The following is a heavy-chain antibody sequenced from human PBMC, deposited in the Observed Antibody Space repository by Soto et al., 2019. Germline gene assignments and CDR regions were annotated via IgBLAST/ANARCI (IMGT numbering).Heavy chain of an antibody. CDR3: ARGGSYYVDYSLDV. CDR1: GFTVSSNY. D-gene: IGHD1-26*01. V-gene: IGHV3-53*01. Sequence: GGSLRLSCAASGFTVSSNYMSWVRQAPGKGLEWVSIFYIGGNTYYADSVKGRFTISRDISKNTLYLQMNSLRVEDTAVYYCARGGSYYVDYSLDVWGQGTTVTVSS. J-gene: IGHJ6*02. CDR2: FYIGGNT.